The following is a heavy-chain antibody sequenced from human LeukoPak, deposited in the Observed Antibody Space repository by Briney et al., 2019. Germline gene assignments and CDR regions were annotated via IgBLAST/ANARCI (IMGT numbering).Heavy chain of an antibody. CDR1: GGSISSGGYY. V-gene: IGHV4-31*03. CDR3: ARGGRYCSSTSCYGRDFDY. CDR2: IYYSGST. J-gene: IGHJ4*02. D-gene: IGHD2-2*01. Sequence: SETLSLTCTVSGGSISSGGYYWSWIRQHPGKGLEWIGYIYYSGSTYYNPSLKSRVTISVDTSKNQFSLKLSSVTAADTAVYYCARGGRYCSSTSCYGRDFDYWGQGTLVTVSS.